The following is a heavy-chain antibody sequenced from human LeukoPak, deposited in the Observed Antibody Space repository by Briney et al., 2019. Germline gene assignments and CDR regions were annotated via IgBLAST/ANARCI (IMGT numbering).Heavy chain of an antibody. D-gene: IGHD2-2*01. V-gene: IGHV1-8*03. CDR2: MNPNSGNT. J-gene: IGHJ4*02. CDR3: ARGGSSTRTGGYYFAY. Sequence: ASVKVSCKASGYTFTSYDINWVRQATGQGLEWTGWMNPNSGNTGYAQKFQGRVTITRNTSISTAYMELSSLRSEDTAVYYCARGGSSTRTGGYYFAYWGQGTLVTVSS. CDR1: GYTFTSYD.